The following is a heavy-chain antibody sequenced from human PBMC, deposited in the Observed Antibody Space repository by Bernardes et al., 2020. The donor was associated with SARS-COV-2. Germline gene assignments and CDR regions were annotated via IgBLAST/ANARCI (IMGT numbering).Heavy chain of an antibody. CDR3: AREVADIVLMVYAQGSRFDP. J-gene: IGHJ5*02. Sequence: GSLRLSCAASGFTFSSYWMHWVRQAPGKGLVWVSRINSDGSSTSYADSVKGRFTISRDNAKNTLYLQMNSLRAEDTAVYYCAREVADIVLMVYAQGSRFDPWGQGTLVTVSS. V-gene: IGHV3-74*01. CDR2: INSDGSST. D-gene: IGHD2-8*01. CDR1: GFTFSSYW.